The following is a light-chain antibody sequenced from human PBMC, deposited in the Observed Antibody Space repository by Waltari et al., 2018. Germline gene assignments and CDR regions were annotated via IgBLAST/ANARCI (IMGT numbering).Light chain of an antibody. CDR3: TAYTISSTLV. V-gene: IGLV2-14*03. J-gene: IGLJ3*02. Sequence: QSALTQPASVSGSPGQSITISCTGTKNDVGAYKFVSRYQRHPGNAPKLIITDVSNRPSGVSKRFSGSKSGNTASLTISGLQAEDEAKYYCTAYTISSTLVFGGGTQLNVL. CDR2: DVS. CDR1: KNDVGAYKF.